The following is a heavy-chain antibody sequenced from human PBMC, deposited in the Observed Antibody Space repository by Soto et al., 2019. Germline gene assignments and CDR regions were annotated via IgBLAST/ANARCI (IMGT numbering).Heavy chain of an antibody. V-gene: IGHV4-59*01. CDR1: GASITDSY. CDR2: IYFSGVA. Sequence: QMQMQESGPRLVKPSETLSLTCTVSGASITDSYWSWIRQPPEKGLEWIGYIYFSGVATYNPSLKSRATMPRDTSKNEFSLKLTSVTAADTAIYYCARGDSDLAVSEAAYWGQGTLVTVSS. CDR3: ARGDSDLAVSEAAY. D-gene: IGHD2-15*01. J-gene: IGHJ1*01.